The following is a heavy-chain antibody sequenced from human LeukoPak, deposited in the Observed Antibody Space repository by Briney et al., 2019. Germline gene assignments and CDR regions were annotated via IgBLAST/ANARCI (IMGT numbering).Heavy chain of an antibody. Sequence: KPSETLSLTCTVSGGSISSSSYYWGWIRQPPGKGLEWIGSIYYSGSTYYNPSLKSRVTISVDTSKNQFSLKLSSVTAADTAVYYCASFRVDYYDSSGQYYFDYWGQGTLVTVSS. V-gene: IGHV4-39*01. D-gene: IGHD3-22*01. J-gene: IGHJ4*02. CDR1: GGSISSSSYY. CDR2: IYYSGST. CDR3: ASFRVDYYDSSGQYYFDY.